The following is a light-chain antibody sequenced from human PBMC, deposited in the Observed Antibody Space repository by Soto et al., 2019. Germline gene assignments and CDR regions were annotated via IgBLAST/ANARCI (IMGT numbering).Light chain of an antibody. CDR1: QSISSY. V-gene: IGKV1-39*01. Sequence: DIQMTQSPSSLSASVGDRVTITCRASQSISSYLNWYQQKPGKAPKLLIYAASSLQSGVPSRFSGSGSGTDFTLIISSLQPEDFATYYCQQRYSTLYTFGQGTKLEIK. J-gene: IGKJ2*01. CDR2: AAS. CDR3: QQRYSTLYT.